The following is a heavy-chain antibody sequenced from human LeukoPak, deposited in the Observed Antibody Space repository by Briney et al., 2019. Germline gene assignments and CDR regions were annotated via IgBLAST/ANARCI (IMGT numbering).Heavy chain of an antibody. CDR2: IYYSGST. CDR3: ARALVFNYYDFWSGYYHWFDP. D-gene: IGHD3-3*01. CDR1: GGSISSYY. J-gene: IGHJ5*02. Sequence: SETLSLTCAVSGGSISSYYWSWIRQPPGKGLEWVGYIYYSGSTNYNASLKSRVTISVDTPKNQFSLKLSSVTAADTAVYYCARALVFNYYDFWSGYYHWFDPWGQGTLVTVHS. V-gene: IGHV4-59*01.